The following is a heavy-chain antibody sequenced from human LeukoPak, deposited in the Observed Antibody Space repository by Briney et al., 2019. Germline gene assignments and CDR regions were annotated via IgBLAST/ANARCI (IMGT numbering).Heavy chain of an antibody. J-gene: IGHJ5*02. D-gene: IGHD4-11*01. CDR1: GGSFSGYY. V-gene: IGHV4-34*01. CDR3: ARSQEVRQYNWFDP. CDR2: INHSGST. Sequence: SETLSLTCAVYGGSFSGYYWSWIRQPPGKGLEWIGEINHSGSTNYNPSLKSRVTISVDTSKSQFSLKLSSVTAADTAVYYCARSQEVRQYNWFDPWGQGTLVTVSS.